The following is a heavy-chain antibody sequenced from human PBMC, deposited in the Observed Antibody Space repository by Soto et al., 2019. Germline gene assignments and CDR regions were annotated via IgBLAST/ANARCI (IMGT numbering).Heavy chain of an antibody. J-gene: IGHJ6*02. V-gene: IGHV1-69*13. CDR3: ARDIPRVVAATPGYYYYGMDV. D-gene: IGHD2-15*01. CDR2: IIPIFGTA. Sequence: ASVKVSCKASGGTFSSYVISWVRQAPGQGLEWMGGIIPIFGTANYAQKFQGRVTITADESTSTAYMELSSLRSEDTAVYYCARDIPRVVAATPGYYYYGMDVWGQGTTVTVSS. CDR1: GGTFSSYV.